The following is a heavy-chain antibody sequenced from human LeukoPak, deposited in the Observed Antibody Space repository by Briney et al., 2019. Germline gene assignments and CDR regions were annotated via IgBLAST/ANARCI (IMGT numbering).Heavy chain of an antibody. V-gene: IGHV4-59*08. Sequence: SETLSLTCTVSGGSITGYYWSWIRQPPGKGLEWVGYIFSSGSTNYNPSLKSRVTISLDTSKSQFSLKLISVTASDTAVYYCARLTKFLTTYYPTPWGQGTLVTGSS. D-gene: IGHD2/OR15-2a*01. CDR3: ARLTKFLTTYYPTP. CDR2: IFSSGST. J-gene: IGHJ5*02. CDR1: GGSITGYY.